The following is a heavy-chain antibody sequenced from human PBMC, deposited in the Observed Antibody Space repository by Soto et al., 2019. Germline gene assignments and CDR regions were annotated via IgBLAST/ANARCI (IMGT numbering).Heavy chain of an antibody. CDR1: GGSFSDYS. D-gene: IGHD2-8*02. V-gene: IGHV4-34*01. Sequence: SETLSLTCAVYGGSFSDYSWTWIRQPPGKGLEWVGEINHSGSTYYNPSLKSRVTISVDTSKNQFSLKLTSVTAADTAVYYCARDKITGLFDYWGQGTLVTVSS. J-gene: IGHJ4*02. CDR3: ARDKITGLFDY. CDR2: INHSGST.